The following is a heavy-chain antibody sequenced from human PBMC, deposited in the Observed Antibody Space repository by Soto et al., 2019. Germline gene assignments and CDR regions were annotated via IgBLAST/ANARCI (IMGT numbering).Heavy chain of an antibody. D-gene: IGHD3-9*01. J-gene: IGHJ5*02. Sequence: SETLSLTCSVSGGSISSSSYFWGWIRQPPGKGLEWIGSIYYSGSTYYNPSLKSRVTVSVDTSKNQFSLKLSSVTAADTAVYYCARHPIDFWFDPWGQGTLVTV. CDR1: GGSISSSSYF. V-gene: IGHV4-39*01. CDR2: IYYSGST. CDR3: ARHPIDFWFDP.